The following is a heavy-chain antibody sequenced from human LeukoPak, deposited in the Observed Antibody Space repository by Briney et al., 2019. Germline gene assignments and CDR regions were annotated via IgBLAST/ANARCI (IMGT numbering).Heavy chain of an antibody. CDR2: ISGGGGNA. D-gene: IGHD1-26*01. CDR3: TKGDSVWELPGGY. J-gene: IGHJ4*02. Sequence: GGSLRLSCAASGFTFSNYGMTRVRQAPGMGLEWVAAISGGGGNAYYADSVKGRFIISRDSFKNTLYLQMNTLRVEDTAVYYCTKGDSVWELPGGYWGQGTLVTVSS. V-gene: IGHV3-23*01. CDR1: GFTFSNYG.